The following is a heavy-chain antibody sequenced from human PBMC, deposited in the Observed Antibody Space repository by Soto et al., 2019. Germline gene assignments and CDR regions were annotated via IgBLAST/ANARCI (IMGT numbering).Heavy chain of an antibody. CDR2: ISWNSGNL. Sequence: EVQLVESGGGLVQPGRSLRLSCAASGFTFDDYAMHWVRQCPGKGLEWVSSISWNSGNLGYADSVKGRFTISRDNAKNSLYLQMNGLRGEDTALYYCAKGASTTVFAFNDYWGQGTLVTVSS. CDR1: GFTFDDYA. CDR3: AKGASTTVFAFNDY. J-gene: IGHJ4*02. V-gene: IGHV3-9*01. D-gene: IGHD4-17*01.